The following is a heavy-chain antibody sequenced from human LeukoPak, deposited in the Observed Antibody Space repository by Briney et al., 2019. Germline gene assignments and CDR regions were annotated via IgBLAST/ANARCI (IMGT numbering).Heavy chain of an antibody. D-gene: IGHD2-2*01. CDR2: IIPIFGTA. CDR3: ARDRGPAAMGNDAFDI. CDR1: GGTFSSYA. V-gene: IGHV1-69*13. J-gene: IGHJ3*02. Sequence: SVRVSCKASGGTFSSYAISWVRQAPGQGLEWMGGIIPIFGTANYAQKFQGRVTITADESTSTAYMELSSLRSEDTAVYYCARDRGPAAMGNDAFDIWGQGTMVTVSS.